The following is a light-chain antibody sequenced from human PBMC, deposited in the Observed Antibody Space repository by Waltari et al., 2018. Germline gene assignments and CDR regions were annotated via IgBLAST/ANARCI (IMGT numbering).Light chain of an antibody. CDR1: QDISNY. CDR2: DAS. CDR3: QQYDNFFT. Sequence: DIQMTQSPSSLSASVGDRVTITCQASQDISNYLNWYQQKPGKAPKLLIYDASNLETGVPSRFSGSGSGTDFTFTISSLQPEDIATYYCQQYDNFFTFGPGTKVDIK. J-gene: IGKJ3*01. V-gene: IGKV1-33*01.